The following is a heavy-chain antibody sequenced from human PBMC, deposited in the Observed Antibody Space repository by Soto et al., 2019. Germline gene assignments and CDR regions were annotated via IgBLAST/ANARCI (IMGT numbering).Heavy chain of an antibody. CDR3: ARVESNANPAAYYFNGMDV. V-gene: IGHV1-8*01. D-gene: IGHD4-4*01. CDR2: MNPISANT. CDR1: GYSFITYD. Sequence: QVQLVQSGAEVKKPGASVKVSCKAPGYSFITYDINWVRQATGQGLEWMGWMNPISANTGYAPQFQGRVTMTRDTSISTAYMELSSLTAEDTGIYYCARVESNANPAAYYFNGMDVWGQGTTVTVSS. J-gene: IGHJ6*02.